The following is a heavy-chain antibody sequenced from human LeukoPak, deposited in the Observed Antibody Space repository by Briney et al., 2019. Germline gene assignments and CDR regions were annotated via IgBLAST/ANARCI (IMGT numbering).Heavy chain of an antibody. CDR1: GASIRSYF. CDR3: ARGLVLATDDAFDI. Sequence: SETLSLTCSVSGASIRSYFWSWIRQSPGKGLEWIGYVYDNDISNFNPSLESRVPILVDRSKSQFSLKLRSVTAADTAVYYCARGLVLATDDAFDIWGPGTIVTVSS. D-gene: IGHD5-12*01. V-gene: IGHV4-59*01. CDR2: VYDNDIS. J-gene: IGHJ3*02.